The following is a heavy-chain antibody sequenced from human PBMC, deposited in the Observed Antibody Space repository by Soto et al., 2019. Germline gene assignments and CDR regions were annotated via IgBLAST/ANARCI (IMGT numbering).Heavy chain of an antibody. CDR1: GGTFSSDS. V-gene: IGHV1-69*12. J-gene: IGHJ4*02. CDR2: IIPMFDTP. CDR3: ARSGGLDRDFNY. Sequence: QVQLVQSGAEVKKPGSSVKVSCKASGGTFSSDSFSWVRQAPGQGLEWRGGIIPMFDTPIYAQKFQDRVTITADEFTSTAYMQLSSLRSGDTAVYYCARSGGLDRDFNYWGQGSLVTVSS. D-gene: IGHD2-15*01.